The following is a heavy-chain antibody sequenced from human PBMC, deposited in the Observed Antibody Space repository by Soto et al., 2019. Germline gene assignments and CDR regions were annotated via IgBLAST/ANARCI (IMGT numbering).Heavy chain of an antibody. Sequence: QVQLQESGPGLVKTSETLSLTSTVSVGSTSSYYWGWIRQVPGRGLECIGYIFYIGTTYYNPSLKSRVARSLDTPKNQFSRKLTSVTAADTAVYYCGRHQRPIARGGFDTWGQGTLVTVSS. CDR1: VGSTSSYY. CDR3: GRHQRPIARGGFDT. CDR2: IFYIGTT. J-gene: IGHJ5*02. D-gene: IGHD2-21*01. V-gene: IGHV4-59*01.